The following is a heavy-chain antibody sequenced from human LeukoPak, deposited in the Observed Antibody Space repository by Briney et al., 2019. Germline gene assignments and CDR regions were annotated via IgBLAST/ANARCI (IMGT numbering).Heavy chain of an antibody. D-gene: IGHD3-10*01. J-gene: IGHJ4*02. V-gene: IGHV3-64D*06. CDR2: ISSNGGST. CDR3: VKGGSGSYYDY. Sequence: GGSLRLSCSASGITFSSYAMHWVRQAPGKGLEYVSAISSNGGSTYYADSVKGGFTVSRDNSKNTLYLQMSSLRAEDTAVYYCVKGGSGSYYDYWGQGTLVTVSS. CDR1: GITFSSYA.